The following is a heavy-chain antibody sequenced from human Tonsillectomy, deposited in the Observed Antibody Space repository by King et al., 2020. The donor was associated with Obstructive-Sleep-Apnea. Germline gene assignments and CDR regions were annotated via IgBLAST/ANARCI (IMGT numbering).Heavy chain of an antibody. Sequence: QVQLQQWGAGLLKPSETLSLTCAVFGGSFSDYYWSLIRQPPGKGLEWIGDINHSGSTNYNPSLKSRVTISVDTSKNQFSLKLSSVTAADTAVYYCARGSGAAAVNWFDPWGQGTLVTVAS. D-gene: IGHD6-13*01. CDR3: ARGSGAAAVNWFDP. V-gene: IGHV4-34*01. CDR2: INHSGST. CDR1: GGSFSDYY. J-gene: IGHJ5*02.